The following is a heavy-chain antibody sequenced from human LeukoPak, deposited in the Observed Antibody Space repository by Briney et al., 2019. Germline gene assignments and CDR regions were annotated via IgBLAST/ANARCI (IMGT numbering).Heavy chain of an antibody. J-gene: IGHJ4*02. CDR1: GFTVRTNY. CDR3: ARAGSADSFDY. V-gene: IGHV3-53*01. CDR2: IFAVGTT. Sequence: GGSLRLSCAVSGFTVRTNYMTWVRQAPGKGLEWVSLIFAVGTTYYADSVRGRFTVSRDNSKNTPYLQMNSLRAEDTAVYYCARAGSADSFDYWGQGTLVTVSS. D-gene: IGHD6-25*01.